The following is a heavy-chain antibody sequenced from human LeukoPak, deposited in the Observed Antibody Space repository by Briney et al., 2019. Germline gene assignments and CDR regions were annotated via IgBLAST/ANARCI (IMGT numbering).Heavy chain of an antibody. CDR2: VSYSGST. Sequence: SETLSLTCTVSGGSITSYFWSWIRQPPGKGLEWIGHVSYSGSTNYNPSLKSRVTISVGTSKKQFSLKLTSVTAADTAVYYCARYVVVPAASFDYWGQGTLVTVSS. D-gene: IGHD2-2*01. CDR3: ARYVVVPAASFDY. J-gene: IGHJ4*02. V-gene: IGHV4-59*08. CDR1: GGSITSYF.